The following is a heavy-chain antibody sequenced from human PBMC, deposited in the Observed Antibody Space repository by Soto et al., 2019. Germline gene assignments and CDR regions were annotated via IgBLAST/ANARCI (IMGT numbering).Heavy chain of an antibody. D-gene: IGHD3-3*01. CDR2: IRSKANSYAT. V-gene: IGHV3-73*01. Sequence: PSETLSLTCTVSGGSISSSSYYWGWIRQPPGKGLEWIGSIRSKANSYATAYAASVKGRFAISRDDSKNTVSLQMNSLKTEDTAVYYFTRPADMSGFTSYWGQGILDTVSS. CDR1: GGSISSSS. CDR3: TRPADMSGFTSY. J-gene: IGHJ4*01.